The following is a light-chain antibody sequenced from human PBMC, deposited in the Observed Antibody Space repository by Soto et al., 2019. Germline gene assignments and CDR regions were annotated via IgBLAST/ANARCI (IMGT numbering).Light chain of an antibody. CDR1: SSDVGGYNY. Sequence: QSALTQPASVSGSPGQSIPIPCPGTSSDVGGYNYVSWYQQHPGKAPKLMIYEVSNRPSGVSNRFSGSKSGNTASLTISGLQAEDEADYYCSSYTSSSTLVFGTGTKLTVL. CDR2: EVS. V-gene: IGLV2-14*01. J-gene: IGLJ1*01. CDR3: SSYTSSSTLV.